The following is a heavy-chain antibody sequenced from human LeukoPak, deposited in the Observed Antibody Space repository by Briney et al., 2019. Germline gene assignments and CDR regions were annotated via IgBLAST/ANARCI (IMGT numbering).Heavy chain of an antibody. CDR2: IYYSGST. CDR1: GGSISSYY. V-gene: IGHV4-59*01. Sequence: SETLSLTCTVSGGSISSYYWSWIRQPPGKGLEWIGYIYYSGSTNYNPSLKSRVTISVDTSKNQFSLKLSSVTAADTAVYYCAKAWGYYYGSGSYYNGYFDYWGQGTLVTVSS. CDR3: AKAWGYYYGSGSYYNGYFDY. D-gene: IGHD3-10*01. J-gene: IGHJ4*02.